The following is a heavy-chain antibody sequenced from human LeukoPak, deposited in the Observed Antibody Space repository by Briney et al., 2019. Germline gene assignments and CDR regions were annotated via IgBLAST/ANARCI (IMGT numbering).Heavy chain of an antibody. CDR2: MNPNSGNT. D-gene: IGHD5-18*01. CDR3: ARGEGYSYGYDY. CDR1: GYTFTSYD. Sequence: ASVKVSCKASGYTFTSYDINWVRQATGQGLEWMGWMNPNSGNTGYAQKFQGRVTMTRNTSISTAYMELSSLRSEDTAVYYCARGEGYSYGYDYWGQGTLVTVSS. J-gene: IGHJ4*02. V-gene: IGHV1-8*01.